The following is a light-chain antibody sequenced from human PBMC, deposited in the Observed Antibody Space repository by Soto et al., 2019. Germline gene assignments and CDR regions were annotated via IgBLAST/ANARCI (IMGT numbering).Light chain of an antibody. CDR2: GAS. J-gene: IGKJ1*01. V-gene: IGKV3-20*01. CDR3: QQYGSSPWT. CDR1: QSVSSSY. Sequence: EIVLTQSPGTLSLSPGERATLSCRASQSVSSSYLAWYQQKPGQAPRLLIHGASSRATGIPDRFSGSGSGKDFTLPISRLEPEDCAVYYCQQYGSSPWTFGQGTKVEIK.